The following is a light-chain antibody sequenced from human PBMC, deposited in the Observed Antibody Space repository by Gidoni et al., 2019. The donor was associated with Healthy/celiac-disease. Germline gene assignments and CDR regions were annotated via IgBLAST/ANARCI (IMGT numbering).Light chain of an antibody. CDR3: QQYNSYPLT. CDR1: QSNSSW. Sequence: DIQMTQSPSIPSASVGDRVTITCRASQSNSSWLAWYQQKPGKAPKLLIYKASSLERGVPPRFSGSGSGTEFTLTISSLQPDDFATYYCQQYNSYPLTFXGXTKVEIK. CDR2: KAS. V-gene: IGKV1-5*03. J-gene: IGKJ4*01.